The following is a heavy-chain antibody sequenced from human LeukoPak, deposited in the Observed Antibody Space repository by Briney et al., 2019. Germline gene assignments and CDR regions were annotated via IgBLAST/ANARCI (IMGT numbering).Heavy chain of an antibody. CDR1: GFTFTSYA. CDR3: AKDLTNYIESEGAFDY. Sequence: GGSLRLSCAASGFTFTSYAMSWVRQAPGKGLEGVSLISGIGGSTYYADSVKGRFSISRDNSKNTLYLQMNSLRAEDTAVYYCAKDLTNYIESEGAFDYWGQGTLVTVSS. J-gene: IGHJ4*02. CDR2: ISGIGGST. V-gene: IGHV3-23*01. D-gene: IGHD1-7*01.